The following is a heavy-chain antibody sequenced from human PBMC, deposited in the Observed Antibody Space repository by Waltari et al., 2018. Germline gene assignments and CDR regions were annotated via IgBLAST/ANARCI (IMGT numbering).Heavy chain of an antibody. D-gene: IGHD2-2*01. CDR3: AHRPPYYCSSTSCYSEDWCDP. Sequence: QITLKESGPTLVKPTQTLTLTCTFSGFSLSTSGVGVGWIRQPPGKALEWLALIYWNDDKRYSPSLKSRLTITNDTSKNQVVLTMTNMDPVDTATYYCAHRPPYYCSSTSCYSEDWCDPWGQGTLVTVSS. V-gene: IGHV2-5*01. J-gene: IGHJ5*02. CDR2: IYWNDDK. CDR1: GFSLSTSGVG.